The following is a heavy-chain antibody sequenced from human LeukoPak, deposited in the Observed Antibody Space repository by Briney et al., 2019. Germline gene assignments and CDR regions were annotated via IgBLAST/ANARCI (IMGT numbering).Heavy chain of an antibody. Sequence: SETLSLTCAVYGGSFSADYWSWIRQPPGKGLEWIGEINHGGSTNSNLSLKSRVTISVDTSKNQFSLKLSSVTAADTAVYYCAPREGSWGQGTLVTVSS. CDR2: INHGGST. CDR1: GGSFSADY. CDR3: APREGS. V-gene: IGHV4-34*01. D-gene: IGHD1-26*01. J-gene: IGHJ5*02.